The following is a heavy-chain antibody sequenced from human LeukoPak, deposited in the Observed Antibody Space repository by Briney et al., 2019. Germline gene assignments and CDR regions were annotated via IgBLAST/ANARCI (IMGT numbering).Heavy chain of an antibody. Sequence: ASMKVSRKASGYTFTSYGISWVRQAPGQGLEWMGWISAYNGNTNYAQKLQGRVTMTTDTSTSTAYMELRSLRSDDTAVYYCARDTDYYDSSGYFPFDYWGQGTLVTVSS. V-gene: IGHV1-18*01. CDR3: ARDTDYYDSSGYFPFDY. CDR2: ISAYNGNT. J-gene: IGHJ4*02. D-gene: IGHD3-22*01. CDR1: GYTFTSYG.